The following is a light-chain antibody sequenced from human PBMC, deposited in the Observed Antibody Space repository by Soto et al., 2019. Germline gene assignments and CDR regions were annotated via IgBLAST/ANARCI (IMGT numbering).Light chain of an antibody. CDR2: GAS. CDR3: QQYGSSPPLT. V-gene: IGKV3-20*01. CDR1: QSVSSSY. J-gene: IGKJ4*01. Sequence: DIELTQSPGTLSLSPGERATLSCRASQSVSSSYLAWYQQKPGQAPRLLIYGASSRATGIPDRFSGSGSGTDFTLTIIRLEPEDFAVYYCQQYGSSPPLTFGGGTKVEIK.